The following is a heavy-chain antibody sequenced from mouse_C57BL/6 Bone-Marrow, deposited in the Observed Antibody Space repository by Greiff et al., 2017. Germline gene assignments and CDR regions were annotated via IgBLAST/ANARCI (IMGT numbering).Heavy chain of an antibody. J-gene: IGHJ2*01. CDR2: IYPGDGDT. Sequence: QVQLKQSGPELVKPGASVKISCKASGYAFSSYWMHWVKQRPGKGLEWIGRIYPGDGDTNYNGKFKGKATRHADKSSRTAYMQLSSLTSEDTAVYICARWVLDDLGQGTTLTVSA. CDR1: GYAFSSYW. V-gene: IGHV1-82*01. D-gene: IGHD2-14*01. CDR3: ARWVLDD.